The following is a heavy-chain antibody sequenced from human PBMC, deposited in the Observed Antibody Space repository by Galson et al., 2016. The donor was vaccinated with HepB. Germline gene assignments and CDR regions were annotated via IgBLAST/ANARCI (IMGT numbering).Heavy chain of an antibody. CDR1: GGTFSSYT. V-gene: IGHV1-69*13. J-gene: IGHJ6*02. D-gene: IGHD6-13*01. Sequence: SVKVSCKASGGTFSSYTISWVRQVPGQGLEWMGGIIPIFGTATYAHNFQGRLTITADASTSTAYMELSSLRSEDTAVYYCAKWKGSSWRGGMDVWGRGTTVTVSS. CDR3: AKWKGSSWRGGMDV. CDR2: IIPIFGTA.